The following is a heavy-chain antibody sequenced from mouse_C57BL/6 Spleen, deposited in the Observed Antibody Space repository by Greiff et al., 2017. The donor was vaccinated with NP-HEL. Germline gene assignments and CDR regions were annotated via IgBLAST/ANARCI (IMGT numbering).Heavy chain of an antibody. J-gene: IGHJ3*01. D-gene: IGHD2-3*01. V-gene: IGHV5-17*01. CDR3: ANNDRYYLFAY. CDR1: GFTFSDYG. CDR2: ISSGSSTI. Sequence: EVQVVEAGGGLVKPGGSLKLSCAASGFTFSDYGMHWVRQAPEKGLEWVAYISSGSSTIYYADTVKDRFTISRDNAKNTLFLQMTSLRSEDTAMYYWANNDRYYLFAYWGQGTLVTVSA.